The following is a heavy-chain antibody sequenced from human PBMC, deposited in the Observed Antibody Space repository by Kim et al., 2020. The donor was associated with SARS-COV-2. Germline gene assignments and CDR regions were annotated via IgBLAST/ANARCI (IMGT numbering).Heavy chain of an antibody. V-gene: IGHV4-34*01. J-gene: IGHJ4*02. CDR3: ARGGSGSYPWV. D-gene: IGHD1-26*01. Sequence: TNYNPSLKSRVTISVDTSKNQFSLKLSSVTAADTAVYYCARGGSGSYPWVWGQGTLVTVSS. CDR2: T.